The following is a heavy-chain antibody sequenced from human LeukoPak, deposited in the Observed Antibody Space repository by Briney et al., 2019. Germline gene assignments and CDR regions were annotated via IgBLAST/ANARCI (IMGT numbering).Heavy chain of an antibody. V-gene: IGHV4-34*01. J-gene: IGHJ5*02. Sequence: PSETLSLTCAVYGGSFSGYYWSWIRQPPGKGLEWIGEINHSGSTNYNPSLKGRVTISVDTSKNQFSLKLSSVTAADTAVYYCARGQLRYHDFWSGYYTPVGDNWFDPWGQGTLVTVSS. D-gene: IGHD3-3*01. CDR1: GGSFSGYY. CDR3: ARGQLRYHDFWSGYYTPVGDNWFDP. CDR2: INHSGST.